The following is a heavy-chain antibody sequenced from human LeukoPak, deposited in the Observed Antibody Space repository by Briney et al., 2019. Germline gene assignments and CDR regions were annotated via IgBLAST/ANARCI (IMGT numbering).Heavy chain of an antibody. D-gene: IGHD1-26*01. Sequence: GGSLRLSCAASGFSFSVYEMHWVRQAPGKGLEWISDISSSGTTTYYADSVKGRFTISRDNAQNSLFLQMSSLRAEDTAVYYCARDGRPSPLWGQGTLVTVSS. V-gene: IGHV3-48*03. CDR3: ARDGRPSPL. CDR2: ISSSGTTT. CDR1: GFSFSVYE. J-gene: IGHJ4*02.